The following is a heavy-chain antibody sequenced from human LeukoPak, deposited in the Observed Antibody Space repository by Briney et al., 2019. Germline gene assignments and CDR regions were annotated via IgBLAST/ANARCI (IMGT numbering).Heavy chain of an antibody. J-gene: IGHJ4*02. CDR3: AKEFIAGDGHVDCDS. CDR2: ITSSGATT. D-gene: IGHD5-24*01. Sequence: GGSLRLSCAASGFTISTYAMIWVRQAPGKGLEWVSSITSSGATTYYADSVKGRFTISRDISKNTLYLQMNSLTTEDSAVYYCAKEFIAGDGHVDCDSWGQGTLVTVSS. CDR1: GFTISTYA. V-gene: IGHV3-23*01.